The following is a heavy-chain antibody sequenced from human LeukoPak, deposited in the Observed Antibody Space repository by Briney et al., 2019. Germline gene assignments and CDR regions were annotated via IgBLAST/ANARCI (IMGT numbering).Heavy chain of an antibody. CDR3: TSIIDSSGCYAFDY. Sequence: PGGSLRLSCAASGFTFSDAWMNWVRQAPGKGLEWVGRIQSKADGGAAHYAAPVKGRFTISRDDSKNTLYLQVNSLKTEDTAVYHCTSIIDSSGCYAFDYWGRGTLVTVSS. J-gene: IGHJ4*02. CDR2: IQSKADGGAA. V-gene: IGHV3-15*01. CDR1: GFTFSDAW. D-gene: IGHD3-22*01.